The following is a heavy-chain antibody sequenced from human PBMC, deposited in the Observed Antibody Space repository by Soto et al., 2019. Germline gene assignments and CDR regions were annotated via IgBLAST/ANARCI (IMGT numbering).Heavy chain of an antibody. CDR1: GGSFSGYF. CDR2: INHSGIT. Sequence: SETLSLTCTVSGGSFSGYFWTWIRQPPGKGLEWLAEINHSGITNYNPSVESRVSMSVDTSKNQCSLRLYSVTAADTAVYYCVRGPYNYNSRYFDYWCQGTLVTVSS. CDR3: VRGPYNYNSRYFDY. V-gene: IGHV4-34*01. D-gene: IGHD1-1*01. J-gene: IGHJ4*02.